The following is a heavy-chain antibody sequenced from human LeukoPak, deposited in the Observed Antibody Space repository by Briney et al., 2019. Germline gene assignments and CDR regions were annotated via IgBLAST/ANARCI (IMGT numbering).Heavy chain of an antibody. J-gene: IGHJ4*02. CDR1: GYTSTGYY. D-gene: IGHD1-7*01. CDR3: ARVSNWNYYRL. CDR2: VNPNSGGT. V-gene: IGHV1-2*02. Sequence: ASVKVSCKASGYTSTGYYMHWVRQAPGQGLEWMGWVNPNSGGTNYAQKFQGRVTMTRDTSISTAYMELSRLRSDDTAVYYCARVSNWNYYRLWGQGTLVTVSS.